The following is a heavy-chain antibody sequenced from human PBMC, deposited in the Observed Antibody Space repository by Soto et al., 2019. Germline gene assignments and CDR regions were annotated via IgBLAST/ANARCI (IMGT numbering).Heavy chain of an antibody. CDR3: ASRDPGTSVDY. J-gene: IGHJ4*02. D-gene: IGHD1-7*01. CDR2: IYASGSP. V-gene: IGHV4-4*08. Sequence: SETLSLTCTISGGSISVYYWSWVRQPPGHELEWIGYIYASGSPYYNPSLRSRVTISADTSKNQFTLKVTSLTAADTAVYYCASRDPGTSVDYWGQGTLVTVSS. CDR1: GGSISVYY.